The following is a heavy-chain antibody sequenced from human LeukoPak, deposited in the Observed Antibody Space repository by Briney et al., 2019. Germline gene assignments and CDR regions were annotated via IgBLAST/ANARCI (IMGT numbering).Heavy chain of an antibody. Sequence: PGGSLRLSCAASGFTFSSYAMSWVRQAPGKGLEWVSSISSSSSYIYYADSVKGRFTISRDNAKNSLYLQMNSLRAEDTAVYYCARNTMMVVTDAFDIWGQGTMVTVSS. CDR1: GFTFSSYA. J-gene: IGHJ3*02. V-gene: IGHV3-21*01. CDR2: ISSSSSYI. CDR3: ARNTMMVVTDAFDI. D-gene: IGHD3-22*01.